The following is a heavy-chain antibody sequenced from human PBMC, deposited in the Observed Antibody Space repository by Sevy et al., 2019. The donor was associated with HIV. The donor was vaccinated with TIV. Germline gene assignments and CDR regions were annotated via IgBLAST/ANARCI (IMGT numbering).Heavy chain of an antibody. CDR3: ARYVRGDYAGGFDS. CDR2: FDYAGTT. D-gene: IGHD4-17*01. V-gene: IGHV4-39*01. CDR1: GGSIRSTSYY. J-gene: IGHJ5*01. Sequence: SETLSLTCSVSGGSIRSTSYYWGWIRQPPGKGLEWIASFDYAGTTYYTPALKSRVTISGDMSKNQFSLKLKSVTVADTAHSYCARYVRGDYAGGFDSWGQGTLVTVSS.